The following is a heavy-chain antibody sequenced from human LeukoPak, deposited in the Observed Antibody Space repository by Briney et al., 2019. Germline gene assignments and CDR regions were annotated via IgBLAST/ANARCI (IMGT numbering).Heavy chain of an antibody. D-gene: IGHD4-17*01. Sequence: KSSETLSLTCSVSGGSISGSSSYWGWIRQPPGKGLEWIGSIYYSGSTYDNPALKSRVTISVDTSKNQFSLKLSSVTAADTAVYYCARGPWGLRYYYYMDVWGKGTTVTVSS. V-gene: IGHV4-39*07. J-gene: IGHJ6*03. CDR3: ARGPWGLRYYYYMDV. CDR1: GGSISGSSSY. CDR2: IYYSGST.